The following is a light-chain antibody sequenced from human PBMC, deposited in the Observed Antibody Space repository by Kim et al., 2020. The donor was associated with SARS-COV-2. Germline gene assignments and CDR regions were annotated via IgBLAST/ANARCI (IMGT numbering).Light chain of an antibody. CDR3: QRRSNRPPIT. Sequence: DIVLTQSPVTLSLSPGERATLSCRASQSVSTFLAWFQHKTGQAPRLLIYDASKRATSVSARLSGSGSGTDFTLTISSLEPEDFAIYYCQRRSNRPPITLGPGTRLEIK. CDR2: DAS. V-gene: IGKV3-11*01. CDR1: QSVSTF. J-gene: IGKJ5*01.